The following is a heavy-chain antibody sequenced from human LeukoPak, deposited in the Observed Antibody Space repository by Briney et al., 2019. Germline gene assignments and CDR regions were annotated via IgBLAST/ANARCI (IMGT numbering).Heavy chain of an antibody. J-gene: IGHJ4*02. D-gene: IGHD3-10*01. V-gene: IGHV3-30*02. CDR3: AKDWDAYGSRSYPFDY. Sequence: PGGSLRLSCAASGFTFSSYGMHWVRQAPGKGLEWVAFIRYDGSNKYYADSVKGRFTISRDNSKNTLSLQMNSLRAEDTAVYYCAKDWDAYGSRSYPFDYWGQGTLVTVSS. CDR1: GFTFSSYG. CDR2: IRYDGSNK.